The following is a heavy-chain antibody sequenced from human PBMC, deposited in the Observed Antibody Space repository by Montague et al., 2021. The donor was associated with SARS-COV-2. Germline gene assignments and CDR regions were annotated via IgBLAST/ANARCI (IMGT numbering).Heavy chain of an antibody. CDR2: IDYGGSP. D-gene: IGHD3-10*01. J-gene: IGHJ5*02. Sequence: SETLSLTCTVSAFTVSNRYTPLSWFRQSTGKGLEWIGHIDYGGSPNYSPSLHSRVTISLDTPKNQLSLRLNSATAADTAVYYCATYWQGGSGRGSWGQGTLVTVAS. V-gene: IGHV4-61*01. CDR1: AFTVSNRYTP. CDR3: ATYWQGGSGRGS.